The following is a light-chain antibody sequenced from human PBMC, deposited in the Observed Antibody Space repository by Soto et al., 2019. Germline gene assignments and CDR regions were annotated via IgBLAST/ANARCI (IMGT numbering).Light chain of an antibody. CDR1: QSVSSSF. Sequence: EIVLTQSPGTLSWSPGERATLSCRASQSVSSSFLAWYQQKPGQAPRLLIYGASSRATGIPDRFSGSGSGTDFTFTISRLEPEDFAVYYCQQYDSSPLTFGGGTKVEIK. CDR3: QQYDSSPLT. J-gene: IGKJ4*01. CDR2: GAS. V-gene: IGKV3-20*01.